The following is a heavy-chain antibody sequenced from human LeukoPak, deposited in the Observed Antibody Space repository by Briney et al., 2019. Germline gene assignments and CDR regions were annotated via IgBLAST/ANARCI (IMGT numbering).Heavy chain of an antibody. Sequence: GESLKIFCKGSGYSFTSYWIGWVRQMPGKGLEWMGIIYPGDSDTRYSPSFQGQVTISADKSISTAYLQWSSLKASDTAMYYCARPPSGLKDAFDIWGQGTMVTVSS. D-gene: IGHD3-10*01. CDR2: IYPGDSDT. J-gene: IGHJ3*02. CDR1: GYSFTSYW. CDR3: ARPPSGLKDAFDI. V-gene: IGHV5-51*01.